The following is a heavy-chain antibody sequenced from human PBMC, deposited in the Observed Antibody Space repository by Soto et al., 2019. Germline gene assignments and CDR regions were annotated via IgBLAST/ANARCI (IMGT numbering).Heavy chain of an antibody. J-gene: IGHJ4*02. D-gene: IGHD6-13*01. V-gene: IGHV3-48*01. Sequence: GSLRLSCAASGFTFSTHSMNWVRQAPGKGLEWNSYISFSSDSIYYADSVKGRFTISRDNAKNSLFLQMNSLTAEDTAVYYCARVQQLALDYWGQGTLVTVSS. CDR2: ISFSSDSI. CDR3: ARVQQLALDY. CDR1: GFTFSTHS.